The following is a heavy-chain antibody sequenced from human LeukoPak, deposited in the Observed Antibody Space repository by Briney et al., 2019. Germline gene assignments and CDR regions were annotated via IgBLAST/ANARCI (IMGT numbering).Heavy chain of an antibody. CDR3: AKGSGYSSGWSFDY. J-gene: IGHJ4*02. D-gene: IGHD6-19*01. V-gene: IGHV3-30*18. CDR2: ISYDGSKK. Sequence: PGRSLRLSCAASGFTFSSYGMHWVRQAPGKGLEWVAVISYDGSKKYYADSVRGRFTISRDNSKNTLYLQMNRLRAEDTAVYYCAKGSGYSSGWSFDYWGQGTLVTVSS. CDR1: GFTFSSYG.